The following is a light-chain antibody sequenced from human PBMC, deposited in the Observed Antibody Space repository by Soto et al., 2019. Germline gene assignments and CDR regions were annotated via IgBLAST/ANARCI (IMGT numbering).Light chain of an antibody. V-gene: IGLV2-14*01. Sequence: QSALTQPASVSGSPGQSITISCTGTSSDVGGYNYLSWYQQHPGKAPRVMIYEVSNRPSGVSNRFSGSKSGNTASLTISGPQADDEADYFCSSYTTSGTPVFGGGTKVTVL. CDR1: SSDVGGYNY. J-gene: IGLJ3*02. CDR3: SSYTTSGTPV. CDR2: EVS.